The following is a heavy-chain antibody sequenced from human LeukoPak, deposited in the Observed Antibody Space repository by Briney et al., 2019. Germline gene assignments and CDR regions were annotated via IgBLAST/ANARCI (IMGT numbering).Heavy chain of an antibody. CDR3: AAVLRGYYFDY. Sequence: GGSLRLSCAASGFTVSSKYMSWVRQAPGKGLEWVSIIYSGGRTYYADSVKGRFTISRDNTKNTLYLQMNSLRAEDTAVYYCAAVLRGYYFDYWGQGTLVTVSS. D-gene: IGHD2-8*01. V-gene: IGHV3-53*01. CDR2: IYSGGRT. J-gene: IGHJ4*02. CDR1: GFTVSSKY.